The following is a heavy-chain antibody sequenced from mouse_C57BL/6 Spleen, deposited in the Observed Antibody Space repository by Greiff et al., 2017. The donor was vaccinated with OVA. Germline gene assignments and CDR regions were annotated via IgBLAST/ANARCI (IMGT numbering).Heavy chain of an antibody. J-gene: IGHJ4*01. CDR1: GFNIKDDY. V-gene: IGHV14-4*01. CDR3: TTGGNYYAMDY. D-gene: IGHD1-1*02. CDR2: IDPENGDT. Sequence: EVQLQQSGAGLVRPGASVKLSCTASGFNIKDDYMHWVKQRPEQGLEWIGWIDPENGDTEYASKFQGKATITADTSSNTAYLQLSSLTSEDTAVYYCTTGGNYYAMDYWGQGTSVTVSS.